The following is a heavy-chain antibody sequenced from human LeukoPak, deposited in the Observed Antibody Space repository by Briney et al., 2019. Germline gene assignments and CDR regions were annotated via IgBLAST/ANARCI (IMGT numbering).Heavy chain of an antibody. CDR3: AKMNSNYCDY. CDR2: IPYDGSNK. V-gene: IGHV3-30*18. Sequence: GGSLRLSCAASGFTFSSNGMHWVRQAPGKGLEWVAVIPYDGSNKYYADSVKGRFTISRDNSKNTLYLQMNSLRAEDTAVYYCAKMNSNYCDYWGQGTLVTVSS. J-gene: IGHJ4*02. D-gene: IGHD4-11*01. CDR1: GFTFSSNG.